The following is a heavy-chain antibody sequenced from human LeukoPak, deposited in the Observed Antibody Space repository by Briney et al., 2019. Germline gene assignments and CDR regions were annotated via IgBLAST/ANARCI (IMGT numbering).Heavy chain of an antibody. CDR3: ARETWGFGMDV. D-gene: IGHD7-27*01. Sequence: PGGSLRLSCAASGFTVSSNYMSWVRQAPGKGLEWVSVIYSGGSTYYADSVKDRFTISRDNSKNTLYLQMNSLRAEDTAVYYCARETWGFGMDVWGQGTTFTVSS. CDR2: IYSGGST. CDR1: GFTVSSNY. V-gene: IGHV3-53*01. J-gene: IGHJ6*02.